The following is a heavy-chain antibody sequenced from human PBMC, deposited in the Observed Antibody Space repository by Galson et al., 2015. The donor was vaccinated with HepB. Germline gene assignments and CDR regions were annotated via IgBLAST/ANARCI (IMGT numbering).Heavy chain of an antibody. CDR2: LSVSGSST. V-gene: IGHV3-23*01. J-gene: IGHJ4*02. CDR1: GFTFSTYA. CDR3: AKRDGSSWYGAFDY. D-gene: IGHD6-13*01. Sequence: SLRLSCAASGFTFSTYAMSWVRQAPGKGLEWVSTLSVSGSSTYYADSVRGRLTIARDISKNTLYLQMNSLRGEDTALYYCAKRDGSSWYGAFDYWGQGALVTVSS.